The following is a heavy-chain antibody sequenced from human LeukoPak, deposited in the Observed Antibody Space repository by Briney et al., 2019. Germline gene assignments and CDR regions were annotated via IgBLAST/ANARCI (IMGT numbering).Heavy chain of an antibody. CDR2: IYPGDSDT. Sequence: GGPLKISGQGSGSRFTSYWIGRVGQLPGKGLEWMGIIYPGDSDTRYSPSFHGQVTISADKSISTAYLQWSSLKASDTAMYYCARPIPDSGYDYAFDIWGQGTMVTVSS. CDR3: ARPIPDSGYDYAFDI. J-gene: IGHJ3*02. D-gene: IGHD5-12*01. CDR1: GSRFTSYW. V-gene: IGHV5-51*01.